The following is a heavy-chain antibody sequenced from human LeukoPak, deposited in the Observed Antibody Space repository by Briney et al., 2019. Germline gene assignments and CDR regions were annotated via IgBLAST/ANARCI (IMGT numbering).Heavy chain of an antibody. J-gene: IGHJ6*03. Sequence: PSETLSLTCTVSGDPISNYYWSWVRQPAGKGLEWIGRIYASGSSNYNPSLKSRITMSVDTSKKQFSLKLSSVTAADTAVYYCARCLNTYYYDNSGYSPEHYYMDVWGKGTTVIVSS. CDR2: IYASGSS. D-gene: IGHD3-22*01. V-gene: IGHV4-4*07. CDR3: ARCLNTYYYDNSGYSPEHYYMDV. CDR1: GDPISNYY.